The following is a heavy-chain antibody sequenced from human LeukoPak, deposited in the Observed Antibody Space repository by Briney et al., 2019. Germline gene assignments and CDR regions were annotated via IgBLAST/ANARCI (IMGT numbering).Heavy chain of an antibody. V-gene: IGHV5-51*01. CDR1: GYTLSTHW. Sequence: GESLRISCKASGYTLSTHWVAWVRHVPGKGLEWMGVINPGDSDTRYSPSFQGQVTISADKSISTAYLQWSSLKASDTAMYYCARRDTAMVSGIDYWGQGTLVTVSS. CDR2: INPGDSDT. J-gene: IGHJ4*02. CDR3: ARRDTAMVSGIDY. D-gene: IGHD5-18*01.